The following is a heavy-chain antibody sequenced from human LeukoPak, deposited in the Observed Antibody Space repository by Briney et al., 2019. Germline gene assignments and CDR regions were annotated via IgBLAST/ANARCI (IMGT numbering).Heavy chain of an antibody. V-gene: IGHV4-4*09. D-gene: IGHD2-21*01. CDR3: ASHPLVGRAFDS. CDR2: IYTSGST. J-gene: IGHJ3*02. Sequence: SETLSLTCTVSGGSISSYYWSWIRQPPGKGLEWIGYIYTSGSTNYNPSLKSRVTISVDTSKNQFSLKLSSVTAADTAVYYCASHPLVGRAFDSWGQGTMVTVSS. CDR1: GGSISSYY.